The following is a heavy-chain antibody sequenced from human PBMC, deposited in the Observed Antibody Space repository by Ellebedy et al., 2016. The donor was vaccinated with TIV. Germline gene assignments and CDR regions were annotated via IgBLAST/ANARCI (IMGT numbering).Heavy chain of an antibody. CDR3: AKGGTYYYDSSGYYYDY. V-gene: IGHV3-23*01. Sequence: GGSLRLXXAASGFTFSSYAMSWVRQAPGKGPEWVSAISGSGGSTYYADSVKGRFTISRDNSKNTLYLQMNSLRAEDTAVYYCAKGGTYYYDSSGYYYDYWGQGTLVTVSS. CDR2: ISGSGGST. D-gene: IGHD3-22*01. CDR1: GFTFSSYA. J-gene: IGHJ4*02.